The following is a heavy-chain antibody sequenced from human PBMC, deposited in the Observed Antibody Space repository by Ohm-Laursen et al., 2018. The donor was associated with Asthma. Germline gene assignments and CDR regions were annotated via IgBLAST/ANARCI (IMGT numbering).Heavy chain of an antibody. J-gene: IGHJ4*02. V-gene: IGHV4-31*03. CDR1: GGSISSGGYY. CDR3: ARVYYDSSGYYPSGFDY. D-gene: IGHD3-22*01. CDR2: IYYSGST. Sequence: SQTLSLTCTVSGGSISSGGYYWSWIRQHPGKGLEWIGYIYYSGSTYYNPSLKSRVTISVDTSKNQFSLKLSSVTAADTAVYYCARVYYDSSGYYPSGFDYWGQGTLVTVSS.